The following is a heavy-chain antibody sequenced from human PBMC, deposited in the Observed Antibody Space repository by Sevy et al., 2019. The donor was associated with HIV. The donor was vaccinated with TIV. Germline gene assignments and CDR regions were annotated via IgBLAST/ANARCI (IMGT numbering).Heavy chain of an antibody. V-gene: IGHV3-30*04. CDR3: ARFPPQRAFDI. CDR1: GSTFSNYA. CDR2: VSYDGAYT. Sequence: GGSLRLSCAASGSTFSNYAMHWVRQTPDRGLEWVAVVSYDGAYTSYADSVKGRFTVSRDNSKSTLYLQMNSLRVDDSAVYFCARFPPQRAFDIWGQGTTVTVSS. J-gene: IGHJ3*02.